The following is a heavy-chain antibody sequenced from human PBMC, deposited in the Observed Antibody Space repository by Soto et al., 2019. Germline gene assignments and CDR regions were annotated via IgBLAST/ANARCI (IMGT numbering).Heavy chain of an antibody. CDR3: AKDKGDAIVVGHSQYYYYGMDV. V-gene: IGHV3-43D*04. Sequence: GGSLRLSCAASGLTFDDYAMHWVRQAPGKGLEWVSLISWDGGSTYYADSVKGRFTISRDNSKNSLYLQMNSLRAEDTALYYCAKDKGDAIVVGHSQYYYYGMDVWGQGTTVTVSS. CDR2: ISWDGGST. CDR1: GLTFDDYA. J-gene: IGHJ6*02. D-gene: IGHD2-2*01.